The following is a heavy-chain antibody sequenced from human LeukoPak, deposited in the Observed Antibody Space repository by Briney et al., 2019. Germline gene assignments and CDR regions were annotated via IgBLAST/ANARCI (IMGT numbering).Heavy chain of an antibody. V-gene: IGHV3-64*01. CDR2: ISSNGGST. CDR3: ARDRTETYYDFWSGIDY. D-gene: IGHD3-3*01. J-gene: IGHJ4*02. Sequence: GGSLRLSCAASGFTFSSYAMHWVRQAPGKGLEYVSAISSNGGSTYYANSVKGRFTISRDNSKNTLYLQMGSLRAEDMAVYYCARDRTETYYDFWSGIDYWGQGTLVTVSS. CDR1: GFTFSSYA.